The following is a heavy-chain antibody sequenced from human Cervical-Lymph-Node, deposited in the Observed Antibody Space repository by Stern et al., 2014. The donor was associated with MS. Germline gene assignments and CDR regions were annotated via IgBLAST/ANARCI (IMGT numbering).Heavy chain of an antibody. CDR1: GFSLVTSGVR. V-gene: IGHV2-70*04. J-gene: IGHJ4*02. CDR2: IDWYDKT. Sequence: QVTLRESGPALVKPTQTLTLTCTFSGFSLVTSGVRVSWIRQPPGKALEWLARIDWYDKTFYNTSLMTRLTISKDTSKNQVVLTMTNVDPVDTATYYCARMMGSGYRHYFDYWGQGTPVTVS. CDR3: ARMMGSGYRHYFDY. D-gene: IGHD3-3*01.